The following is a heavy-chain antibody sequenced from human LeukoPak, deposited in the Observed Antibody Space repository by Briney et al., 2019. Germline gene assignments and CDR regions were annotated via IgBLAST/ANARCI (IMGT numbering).Heavy chain of an antibody. CDR2: ISGSGGST. D-gene: IGHD3-22*01. V-gene: IGHV3-23*01. Sequence: RAGGSLRLSCAASGFTFSSYAMSWVRQAPGKGLEWVSAISGSGGSTYYADSVKGRFTISRDNSKNTPYLQMNSLRAEDTAVYYCAKNYDSSGLDAFDIWGQGTMVTVSS. CDR1: GFTFSSYA. J-gene: IGHJ3*02. CDR3: AKNYDSSGLDAFDI.